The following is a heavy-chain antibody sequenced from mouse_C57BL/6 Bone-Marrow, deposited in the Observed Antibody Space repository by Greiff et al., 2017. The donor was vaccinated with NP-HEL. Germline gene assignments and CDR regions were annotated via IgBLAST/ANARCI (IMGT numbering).Heavy chain of an antibody. CDR2: IDPETGGT. CDR3: TREEYGGFRDY. J-gene: IGHJ4*01. Sequence: VKLQESGAELVRPGASVTLSCKASGYTFTDYEMHWVKQTPVHGLEWIGAIDPETGGTAYNQKFKGKAILTADKSSSTAYMELRSLTSEDSAVYYCTREEYGGFRDYWGQGTSVTVSS. CDR1: GYTFTDYE. V-gene: IGHV1-15*01. D-gene: IGHD5-1*01.